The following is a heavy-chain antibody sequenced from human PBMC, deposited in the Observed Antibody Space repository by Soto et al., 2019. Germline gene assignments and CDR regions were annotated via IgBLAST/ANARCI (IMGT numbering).Heavy chain of an antibody. J-gene: IGHJ3*02. Sequence: GGSLLLCCASSVFTFSIYSMNWVRQAPGKGLDWVSSISSSSSYIYYADSVKGRFTISRDNAKNSLYLQMNSLRAEDTAVYYCAREYGLYSGSYRIDAFDIWGQGTMVTVSS. V-gene: IGHV3-21*01. D-gene: IGHD1-26*01. CDR1: VFTFSIYS. CDR2: ISSSSSYI. CDR3: AREYGLYSGSYRIDAFDI.